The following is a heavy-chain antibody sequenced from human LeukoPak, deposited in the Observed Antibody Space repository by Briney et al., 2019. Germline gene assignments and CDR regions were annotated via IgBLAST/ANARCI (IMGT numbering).Heavy chain of an antibody. Sequence: SETLSLTCAVYGGSFSGYYWSWIRQPPGKGLEWIGEINHSGSTNYNPSLKSRVTISVDTSKNQFSLKLSSVTAADTAVYYCARGAREVVAATEYFQHWGQGTLVTVSS. V-gene: IGHV4-34*01. CDR3: ARGAREVVAATEYFQH. CDR1: GGSFSGYY. J-gene: IGHJ1*01. D-gene: IGHD2-15*01. CDR2: INHSGST.